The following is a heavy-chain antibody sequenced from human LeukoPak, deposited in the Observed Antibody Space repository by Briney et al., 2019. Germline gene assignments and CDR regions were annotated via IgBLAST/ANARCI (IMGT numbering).Heavy chain of an antibody. Sequence: ASETLSLXCSVSGDSVSRSDSYWDWIRQPPGKGLEWIGTIYYSGRTYYSPSLKSRVTMSVDPSNNQFSLNLRSVTAADTALYYCARRRYYDGSGYLEWGQGTLLNVSS. V-gene: IGHV4-39*01. CDR2: IYYSGRT. J-gene: IGHJ1*01. CDR1: GDSVSRSDSY. D-gene: IGHD3-22*01. CDR3: ARRRYYDGSGYLE.